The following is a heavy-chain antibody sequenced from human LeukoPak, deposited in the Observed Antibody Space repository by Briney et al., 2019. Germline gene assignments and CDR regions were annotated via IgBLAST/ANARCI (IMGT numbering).Heavy chain of an antibody. Sequence: SETLSLTCTVSGGSTNSYYWSWIRQSPGKGLGWIGYVAYSGSTNYNPSHKSRVTISLDTSKNQFSLKLSPVTAADTAVYYCARTVSGYYFNAWGPGTLVTVSS. V-gene: IGHV4-59*01. CDR2: VAYSGST. CDR3: ARTVSGYYFNA. CDR1: GGSTNSYY. D-gene: IGHD5-12*01. J-gene: IGHJ5*02.